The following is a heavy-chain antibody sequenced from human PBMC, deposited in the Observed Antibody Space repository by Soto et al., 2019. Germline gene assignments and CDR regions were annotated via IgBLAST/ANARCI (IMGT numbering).Heavy chain of an antibody. D-gene: IGHD2-15*01. CDR3: AREENCSGGTCYSEYFHR. V-gene: IGHV1-18*01. J-gene: IGHJ1*01. Sequence: ASVKVSCKTFGDTFTNFGLSWVRQAPGQGLEWMGWIATYNSNRNYAQKFQGRLTLTTDTSTSTAYMELKSLGYDDTAIYYCAREENCSGGTCYSEYFHRWGQGTLVTVSS. CDR2: IATYNSNR. CDR1: GDTFTNFG.